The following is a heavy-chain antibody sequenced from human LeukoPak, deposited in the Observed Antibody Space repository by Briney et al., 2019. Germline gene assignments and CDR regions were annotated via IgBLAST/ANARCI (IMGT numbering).Heavy chain of an antibody. CDR1: GFTFNGYA. D-gene: IGHD3-10*01. CDR3: AKHLGSHNFDY. J-gene: IGHJ4*02. Sequence: PGGSLRLSCAASGFTFNGYAMSWVRQAPGKGLEWASSISGSGANTYYANSVKGRFTVYRDNSKNTLYLQVNNLGAEDTAVYYCAKHLGSHNFDYWGQGTLVTVSS. CDR2: ISGSGANT. V-gene: IGHV3-23*01.